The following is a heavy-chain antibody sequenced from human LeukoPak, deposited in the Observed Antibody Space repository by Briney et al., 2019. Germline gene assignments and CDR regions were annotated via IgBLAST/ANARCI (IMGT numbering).Heavy chain of an antibody. CDR2: IYYSGST. D-gene: IGHD3-10*01. V-gene: IGHV4-61*08. Sequence: PSETLSLTCTVSGGSISSGGYYWSWIRQHPGKGLEWIGYIYYSGSTYYNPSLKSRVTISVDTSKNQFSLKLSSVTAADTAVYYCARSLWVTYYGMDVWGQGTTVTVSS. J-gene: IGHJ6*02. CDR3: ARSLWVTYYGMDV. CDR1: GGSISSGGYY.